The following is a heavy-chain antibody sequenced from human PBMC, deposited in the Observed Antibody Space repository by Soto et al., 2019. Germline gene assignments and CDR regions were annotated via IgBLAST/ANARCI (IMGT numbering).Heavy chain of an antibody. V-gene: IGHV3-23*01. CDR3: GKGSAATNYFYYATDV. CDR1: GFTFSSYA. J-gene: IGHJ6*02. CDR2: ISGSGGST. D-gene: IGHD2-15*01. Sequence: LRLSCAASGFTFSSYAMSWVRQAPGKGLEWVSFISGSGGSTYYADSVKGRFTISRDNSKKTLYLQMNSLRGEDTAVYYCGKGSAATNYFYYATDVWGQGTTVTVSS.